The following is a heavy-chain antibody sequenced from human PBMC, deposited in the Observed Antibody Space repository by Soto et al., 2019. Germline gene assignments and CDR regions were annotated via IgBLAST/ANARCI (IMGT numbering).Heavy chain of an antibody. CDR2: ISYSGST. J-gene: IGHJ4*02. CDR3: ARGRPMMGAKTLFDY. D-gene: IGHD1-26*01. V-gene: IGHV4-31*03. Sequence: SETLSLTCPVSGDSVSSGSHFWTWIRQHPGKGLEWLGYISYSGSTYYNPSLNPSLKTRLSISIDTSENHFSLHLSSVNAADTAVYDFARGRPMMGAKTLFDYWGPGTPVTVSS. CDR1: GDSVSSGSHF.